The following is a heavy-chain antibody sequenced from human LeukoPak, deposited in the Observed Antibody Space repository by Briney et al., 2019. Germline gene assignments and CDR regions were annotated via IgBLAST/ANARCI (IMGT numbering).Heavy chain of an antibody. CDR3: AKDRYYYGSGSYFRSDY. J-gene: IGHJ4*02. D-gene: IGHD3-10*01. V-gene: IGHV3-53*05. CDR2: IYSGGST. CDR1: GFTVSSNY. Sequence: GGSLRLSCAASGFTVSSNYMSWVRQAPGKGLEWVSVIYSGGSTYYADSVKGRFTISRDNSKNTLYLQMNSLRAEDTAVYYCAKDRYYYGSGSYFRSDYWGQGTLVTVSS.